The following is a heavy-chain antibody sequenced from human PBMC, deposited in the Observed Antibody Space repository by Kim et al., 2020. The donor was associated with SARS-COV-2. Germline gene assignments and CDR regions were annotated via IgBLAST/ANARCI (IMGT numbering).Heavy chain of an antibody. J-gene: IGHJ5*02. Sequence: VGSLRLSCATFEFTFDVAAMAWVRQAPGKGMEWVSAVSGGGHSKFYAESVRGRFTISRDTSTKTLYLQMNNMRVDDTAIYYCAKYYTPLAWGQGTLGTVSS. CDR2: VSGGGHSK. D-gene: IGHD2-2*02. CDR1: EFTFDVAA. CDR3: AKYYTPLA. V-gene: IGHV3-23*01.